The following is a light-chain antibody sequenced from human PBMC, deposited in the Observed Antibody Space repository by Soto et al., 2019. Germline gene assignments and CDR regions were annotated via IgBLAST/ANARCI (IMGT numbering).Light chain of an antibody. J-gene: IGLJ1*01. CDR2: GNS. CDR1: SSNIGAGYD. Sequence: QPVLTQPPSVSGAPGQRVTISCTGSSSNIGAGYDVHWYQQLPGTAPKLLIYGNSNRPSGVPDRFSGSKSGTSASLAITGLQAEDEAEYYCQSYDRSLSAPYVFGTGTKVTVL. CDR3: QSYDRSLSAPYV. V-gene: IGLV1-40*01.